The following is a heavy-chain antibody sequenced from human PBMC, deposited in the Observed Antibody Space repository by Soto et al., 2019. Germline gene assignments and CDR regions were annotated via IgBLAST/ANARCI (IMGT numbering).Heavy chain of an antibody. V-gene: IGHV1-69*04. CDR1: GGTFSSYT. CDR2: IIPILGIA. Sequence: SVKVSCKASGGTFSSYTISWVRQAPGQGLEWMGRIIPILGIANYAQKFQGRVTITADKSTSTAYMELSSLRSEDTAVYYCARDSPYYYGSKWFDPWGQGTLVTVSS. CDR3: ARDSPYYYGSKWFDP. D-gene: IGHD3-10*01. J-gene: IGHJ5*02.